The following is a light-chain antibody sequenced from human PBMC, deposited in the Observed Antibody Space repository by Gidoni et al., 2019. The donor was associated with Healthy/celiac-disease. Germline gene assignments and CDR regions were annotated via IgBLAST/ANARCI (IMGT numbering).Light chain of an antibody. CDR2: DAS. CDR1: QSISSW. CDR3: QQYNSYWVT. J-gene: IGKJ1*01. Sequence: DIQMTQSPSTLSASVGDRVTITCRASQSISSWLAWYQQKPGKAPKLLIYDASSLESGVPSRCSGSGSGTEFTLTSSSLQPDDFATYYCQQYNSYWVTFGQGTKVEIK. V-gene: IGKV1-5*01.